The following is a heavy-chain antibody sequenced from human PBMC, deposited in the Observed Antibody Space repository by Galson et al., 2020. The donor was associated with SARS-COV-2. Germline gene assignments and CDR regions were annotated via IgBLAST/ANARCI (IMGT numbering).Heavy chain of an antibody. Sequence: ASVKVSCKVSGYTLTELSMHWVRQAPGKGLEWMGGFDPEDGETIYAQKFQGRVTMTEDTSTDTAYMELSSLRSEDTAVYYCATSQTVVVTAPNWFDPWGQGTLVTVSS. V-gene: IGHV1-24*01. CDR1: GYTLTELS. CDR2: FDPEDGET. J-gene: IGHJ5*02. CDR3: ATSQTVVVTAPNWFDP. D-gene: IGHD2-21*02.